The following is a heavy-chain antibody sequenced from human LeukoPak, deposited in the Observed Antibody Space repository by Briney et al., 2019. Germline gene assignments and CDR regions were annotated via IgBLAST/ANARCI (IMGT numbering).Heavy chain of an antibody. D-gene: IGHD4-11*01. Sequence: PSETLSLTCTVSGGPISSSSHYWGWIRQPPGRGLEWIGIAYYSGGTYYTPSLKSRVTISIDTSKNQFSLKLNSVTAADTAVYYCARVRTVTTAIDYWGQGILVTASS. J-gene: IGHJ4*02. CDR1: GGPISSSSHY. V-gene: IGHV4-39*01. CDR2: AYYSGGT. CDR3: ARVRTVTTAIDY.